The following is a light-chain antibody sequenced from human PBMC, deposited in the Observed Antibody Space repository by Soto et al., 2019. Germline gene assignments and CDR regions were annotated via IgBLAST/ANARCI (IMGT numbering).Light chain of an antibody. CDR3: QQTYSTLLT. Sequence: DIQMTQSPSSLSASVGDRVTITCRASQSISNYLNWYQQKAGKAPKLLIYAAASLESGVPSRFSRGRSGPDFTLTISSLQPEAFATYSCQQTYSTLLTFGGGTKVEI. V-gene: IGKV1-39*01. CDR2: AAA. J-gene: IGKJ4*01. CDR1: QSISNY.